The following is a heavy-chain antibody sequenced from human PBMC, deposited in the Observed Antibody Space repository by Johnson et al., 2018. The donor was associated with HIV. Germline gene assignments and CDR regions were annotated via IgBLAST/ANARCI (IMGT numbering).Heavy chain of an antibody. V-gene: IGHV3-30-3*01. CDR1: GFTFSSYA. CDR2: ISYDGSNK. J-gene: IGHJ3*02. Sequence: VQLVESRGGVVQPGRSLRLSCAASGFTFSSYAMHWVRQAPGKGLEWVAVISYDGSNKYYADSVKGRFTISRDNSKNTLYLQMNSLRAEDTAVYYCARDRGGTRGAFDIWGQGTMVTVSS. CDR3: ARDRGGTRGAFDI. D-gene: IGHD1-1*01.